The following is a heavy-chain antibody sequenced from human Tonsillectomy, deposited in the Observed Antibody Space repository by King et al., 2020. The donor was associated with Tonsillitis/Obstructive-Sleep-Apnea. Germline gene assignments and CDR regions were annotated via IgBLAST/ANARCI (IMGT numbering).Heavy chain of an antibody. CDR1: GGAISNFH. D-gene: IGHD3-3*01. CDR2: VYDGGST. V-gene: IGHV4-59*01. J-gene: IGHJ4*02. Sequence: QLQESGPGLVKASETLSLTCTVSGGAISNFHWSWIRQPPGKGLEWIGYVYDGGSTRYNPSLKSRATISVDTSKKHFSLKLNSVTAADTAVYYCARDSGVGRAYPFDYWGQGTLVTVSS. CDR3: ARDSGVGRAYPFDY.